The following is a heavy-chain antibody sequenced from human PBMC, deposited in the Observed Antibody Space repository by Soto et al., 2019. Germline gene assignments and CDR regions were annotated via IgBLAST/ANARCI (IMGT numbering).Heavy chain of an antibody. CDR3: AREGDYADLTY. V-gene: IGHV4-31*03. Sequence: SETLSLTCTVSGASVNYGGYYWGWVRQRPGMGLEWIAYIYYSGTTSFNPSLRSRLSISVDTSKNQFSLSLTSVTAADTAVYYCAREGDYADLTYWGQGTLVTV. D-gene: IGHD4-17*01. CDR2: IYYSGTT. J-gene: IGHJ4*02. CDR1: GASVNYGGYY.